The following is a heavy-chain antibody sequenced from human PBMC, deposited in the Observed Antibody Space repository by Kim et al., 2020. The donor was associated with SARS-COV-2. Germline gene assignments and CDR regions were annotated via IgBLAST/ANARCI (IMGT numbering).Heavy chain of an antibody. CDR1: GFSVSNTF. D-gene: IGHD3-9*01. J-gene: IGHJ3*02. V-gene: IGHV3-53*01. CDR2: IQSGGGI. CDR3: EGWLLYDAFHI. Sequence: GGSLRLSCAASGFSVSNTFMTWVRQAPGKGLEWVSVIQSGGGIYYADSVKGRFTISRDNSKNTLYLQMNSLRAEDTAIYYCEGWLLYDAFHICGQGTMVTVS.